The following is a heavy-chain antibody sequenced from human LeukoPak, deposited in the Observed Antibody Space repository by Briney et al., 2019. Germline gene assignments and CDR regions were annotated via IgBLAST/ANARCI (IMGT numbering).Heavy chain of an antibody. J-gene: IGHJ4*02. V-gene: IGHV4-59*06. CDR3: ASFLRTVAEDY. Sequence: SETLSLTCTVSGGSISSYYWSWIRQPPGKGLEWIGYIYYSGSTYYNPSLKSRVTISVDTSKNQFSLKLSSVTAADTAVYYCASFLRTVAEDYWGQGTLVTVSS. CDR1: GGSISSYY. D-gene: IGHD6-19*01. CDR2: IYYSGST.